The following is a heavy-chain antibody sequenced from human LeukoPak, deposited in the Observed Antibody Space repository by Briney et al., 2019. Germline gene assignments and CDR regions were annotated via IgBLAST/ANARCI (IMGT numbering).Heavy chain of an antibody. D-gene: IGHD3-10*01. CDR1: GGSISSYY. V-gene: IGHV4-59*04. CDR3: ARVYYYGSGSYYKN. CDR2: IYYSGST. Sequence: SETLSLTCTVSGGSISSYYWSWIRQPPGEGLEWIGYIYYSGSTYYNPSLKSRVTISVDTSKNQFSLKLSSVTAADTAVYYCARVYYYGSGSYYKNWGQGTLVTVSS. J-gene: IGHJ4*02.